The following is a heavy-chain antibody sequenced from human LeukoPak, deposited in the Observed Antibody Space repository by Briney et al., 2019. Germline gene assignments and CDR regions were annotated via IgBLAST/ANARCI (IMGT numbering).Heavy chain of an antibody. J-gene: IGHJ3*02. D-gene: IGHD1-26*01. V-gene: IGHV3-7*01. CDR2: IKQDGSEK. CDR1: GFTFSSYW. Sequence: GGSLRLSCAASGFTFSSYWMSWVRQAPGKGLEWVANIKQDGSEKYYVDSVKGRFTISRDNAKNSLYLQMNSLRAEDTAVYYCARLQWELFRGEAFDIWGQGTMVTVSS. CDR3: ARLQWELFRGEAFDI.